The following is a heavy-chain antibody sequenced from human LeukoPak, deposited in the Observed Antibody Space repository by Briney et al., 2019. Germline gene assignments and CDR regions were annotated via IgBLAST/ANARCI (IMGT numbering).Heavy chain of an antibody. V-gene: IGHV3-48*03. D-gene: IGHD6-19*01. Sequence: PGGSLRLSCAASGSTFSSYEMNWVRQAPGKGLEWVSYICSGSTIYDADSVKGRFTISRDNAKNSLYLQMNSLRAEDTAVYYCARESIAVAGAPFDYWGQGTLVTVSS. CDR3: ARESIAVAGAPFDY. J-gene: IGHJ4*02. CDR2: ICSGSTI. CDR1: GSTFSSYE.